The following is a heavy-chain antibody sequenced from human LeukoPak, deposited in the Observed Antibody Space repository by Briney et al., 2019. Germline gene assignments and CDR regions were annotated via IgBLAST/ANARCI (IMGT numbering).Heavy chain of an antibody. CDR2: IYYSGST. CDR1: GYSLSSGFY. V-gene: IGHV4-38-2*02. D-gene: IGHD3-3*01. Sequence: SETLSLTCTVSGYSLSSGFYWGWIRQPPGKGLEWIATIYYSGSTYYNPSLKSRVTISVDTSKNQFSLKLSSVTAADTAVYYCARTPPGYYDFWSGYYPYFDYWGQGTLVTVSS. CDR3: ARTPPGYYDFWSGYYPYFDY. J-gene: IGHJ4*02.